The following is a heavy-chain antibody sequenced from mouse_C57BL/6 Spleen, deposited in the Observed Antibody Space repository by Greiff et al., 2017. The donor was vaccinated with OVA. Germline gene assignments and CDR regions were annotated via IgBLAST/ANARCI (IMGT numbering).Heavy chain of an antibody. J-gene: IGHJ3*01. D-gene: IGHD2-5*01. V-gene: IGHV1-52*01. CDR1: GYTFTSYW. CDR2: IDPSDSET. Sequence: VQLQQSGAELVRPGSSVKLSCKASGYTFTSYWMHWVKQRPIQGLEWIGNIDPSDSETHYNQKFKDKATLTVDKSSSTAYMQLSSLTSEDSAVYYCARRHSNAFAYWGQGTLVTVSA. CDR3: ARRHSNAFAY.